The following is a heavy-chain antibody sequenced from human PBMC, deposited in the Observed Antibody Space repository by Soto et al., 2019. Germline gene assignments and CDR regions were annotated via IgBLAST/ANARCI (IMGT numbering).Heavy chain of an antibody. V-gene: IGHV4-34*01. D-gene: IGHD2-8*01. J-gene: IGHJ5*02. CDR2: INHSGST. CDR1: GGSFSGYY. CDR3: ARAQSGYCTNGVCQNWFDP. Sequence: VYGGSFSGYYWSWIRQPPGKGLEWIGEINHSGSTNYNPSLKSRVTISVDTSKNQFSLKLSSVTAADTAVYYCARAQSGYCTNGVCQNWFDPWGQGTLVTVSS.